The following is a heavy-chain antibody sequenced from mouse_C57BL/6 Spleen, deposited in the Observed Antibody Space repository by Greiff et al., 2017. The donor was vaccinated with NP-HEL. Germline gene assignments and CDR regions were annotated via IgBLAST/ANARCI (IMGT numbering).Heavy chain of an antibody. V-gene: IGHV1-64*01. D-gene: IGHD2-5*01. CDR2: IHPNSGST. Sequence: QVQLQQPGAELVKPGASVKLSCKASGYTFTSYWMHWVKQRPGQGLEWIGMIHPNSGSTNYNEKFKSKATMTVDKSSSTAYMQLSSLTSKYSAVYYYARSADYSTFYYAMDYWGQGTSVTVSS. J-gene: IGHJ4*01. CDR3: ARSADYSTFYYAMDY. CDR1: GYTFTSYW.